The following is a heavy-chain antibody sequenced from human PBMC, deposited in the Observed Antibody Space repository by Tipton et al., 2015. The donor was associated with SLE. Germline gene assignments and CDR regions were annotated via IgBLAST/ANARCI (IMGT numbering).Heavy chain of an antibody. J-gene: IGHJ4*02. Sequence: GSLRLSCTVSGYSISSGYYWGWIRQPPGKGLEWVGSIYHSGSTYYNPSLKSRVTISVDTSKNQFSLKLSSVTAADTAVYYCASVPYWGQGTLVTVSS. CDR2: IYHSGST. CDR1: GYSISSGYY. CDR3: ASVPY. V-gene: IGHV4-38-2*02.